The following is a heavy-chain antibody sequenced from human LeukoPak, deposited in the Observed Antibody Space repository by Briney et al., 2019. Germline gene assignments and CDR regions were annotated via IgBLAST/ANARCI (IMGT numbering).Heavy chain of an antibody. J-gene: IGHJ6*03. CDR1: GYTFTSYG. V-gene: IGHV1-18*01. CDR2: ISAYNGNT. D-gene: IGHD2-21*02. CDR3: AREISPDVVTANYYMDV. Sequence: ASVKVSCKASGYTFTSYGISWVRQAPGQGLEWMGWISAYNGNTNYAQKLQGRVTMTTDTSTSTAYMELRSLRSDDTAVYYCAREISPDVVTANYYMDVWGKGTTVTVSS.